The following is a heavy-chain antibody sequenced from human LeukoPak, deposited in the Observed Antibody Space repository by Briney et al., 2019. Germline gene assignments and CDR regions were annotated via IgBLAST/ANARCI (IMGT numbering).Heavy chain of an antibody. J-gene: IGHJ4*02. D-gene: IGHD3-22*01. V-gene: IGHV7-4-1*02. CDR3: ARDVVVITTTYFDY. Sequence: ASVKVSCKASGYTFTSYAMNWVRQAPGKGLEWMGWINTNTGNPTYAQGFTGRFVFSLDTSVSTASLQISSLKAEDTAVYYCARDVVVITTTYFDYWGQGTLVTVSS. CDR1: GYTFTSYA. CDR2: INTNTGNP.